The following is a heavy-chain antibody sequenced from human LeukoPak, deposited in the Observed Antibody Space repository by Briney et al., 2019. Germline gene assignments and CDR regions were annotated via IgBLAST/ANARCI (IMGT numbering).Heavy chain of an antibody. CDR3: ARSSVGSGWYGMGY. V-gene: IGHV1-8*01. J-gene: IGHJ4*02. CDR2: MNPNSGNT. CDR1: GYTLTSYD. D-gene: IGHD6-19*01. Sequence: ASVKVSCKACGYTLTSYDINLVRQATGQGLEWMGWMNPNSGNTGYAQKFQGRVTMTRNTSISTAYMELSSLRSEDTAVYYCARSSVGSGWYGMGYWGQGTLDSVSS.